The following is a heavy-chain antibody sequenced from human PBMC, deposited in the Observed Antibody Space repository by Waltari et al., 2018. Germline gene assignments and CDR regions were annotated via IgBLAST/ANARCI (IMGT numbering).Heavy chain of an antibody. V-gene: IGHV1-69*01. CDR3: ARAMYYDKAASGFDY. CDR2: IITIVGTA. CDR1: GGTFSSYA. J-gene: IGHJ4*02. D-gene: IGHD3-22*01. Sequence: QVQLVQSGAEVKKPGSSVKVSCKASGGTFSSYAISWVRQAPGQGLEWMGGIITIVGTASYAREVQGRVTITADESTSTAYMELSSLSSKDTAVYYCARAMYYDKAASGFDYWGQGTLVTVAS.